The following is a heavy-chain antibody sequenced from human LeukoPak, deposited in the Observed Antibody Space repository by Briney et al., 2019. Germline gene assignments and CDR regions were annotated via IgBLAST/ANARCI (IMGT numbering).Heavy chain of an antibody. Sequence: GGSLRLSCAASGFTFSSYAMHWIRQAPGKGLEWVAVISYDGSNKYYADSVKGRFTISRDNSKNTLYLQMNSLRAEDTGVYYCAKARPFGAYYMDVWGRGTTVTVSS. CDR3: AKARPFGAYYMDV. CDR2: ISYDGSNK. J-gene: IGHJ6*03. V-gene: IGHV3-30-3*01. CDR1: GFTFSSYA. D-gene: IGHD3-3*01.